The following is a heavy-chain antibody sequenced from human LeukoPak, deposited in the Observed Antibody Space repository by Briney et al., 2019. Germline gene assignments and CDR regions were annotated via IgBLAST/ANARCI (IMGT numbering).Heavy chain of an antibody. J-gene: IGHJ4*02. CDR2: IRYDGSNK. V-gene: IGHV3-30*02. CDR1: GFTFSNYG. CDR3: AKDERRSTILKDKPTSLDY. Sequence: GGSLRLSCAASGFTFSNYGVSWVRQAPGKGLEWVAFIRYDGSNKYYADSVKGRFTISRDNSKNTLYLQMNSLRAEDTAVYYCAKDERRSTILKDKPTSLDYWGQGTLVTVSS. D-gene: IGHD3-9*01.